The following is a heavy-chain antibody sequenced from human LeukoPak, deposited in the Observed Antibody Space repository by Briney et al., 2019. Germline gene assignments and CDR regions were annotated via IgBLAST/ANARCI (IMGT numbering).Heavy chain of an antibody. V-gene: IGHV3-23*01. Sequence: PGGPLRLSCAASGFTFSSYAMNWVRQAPGKGLEWVSGTGSTGVSTFYADSVKGRFTVSRDNSKNTLSLQMNSLRAEDTAVYYCAKDPGVVPAHYFDYWGQGTLVTVSS. J-gene: IGHJ4*02. CDR2: TGSTGVST. CDR1: GFTFSSYA. CDR3: AKDPGVVPAHYFDY. D-gene: IGHD2-2*01.